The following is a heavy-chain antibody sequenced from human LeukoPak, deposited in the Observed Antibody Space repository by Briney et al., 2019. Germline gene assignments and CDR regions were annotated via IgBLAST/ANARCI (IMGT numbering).Heavy chain of an antibody. CDR3: ANEDYYGSGSYADH. Sequence: GRSLRLSCAASGFTFNNYGMHWVRQAPGKGLEWVAIISYDGSNTYYADSVKGRFTISRDNSKNTLYLQMNSLRAEDTAVYYCANEDYYGSGSYADHWGQGTLVTVSS. J-gene: IGHJ4*02. CDR1: GFTFNNYG. D-gene: IGHD3-10*01. V-gene: IGHV3-30*18. CDR2: ISYDGSNT.